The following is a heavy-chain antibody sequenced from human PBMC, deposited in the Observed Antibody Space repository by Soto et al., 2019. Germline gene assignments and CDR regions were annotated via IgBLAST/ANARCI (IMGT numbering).Heavy chain of an antibody. V-gene: IGHV1-46*01. J-gene: IGHJ4*02. CDR1: GYTFTSYY. Sequence: ASVKVSCKASGYTFTSYYMHWVRQAPGQGLEWMGIINPSGGYTSYAQKFQGRVTMTRDTSTRTVYMELSSLRSEDTAVYYCARDSSAALPAYYFDYWGQGTLVTVSS. CDR3: ARDSSAALPAYYFDY. CDR2: INPSGGYT. D-gene: IGHD2-2*01.